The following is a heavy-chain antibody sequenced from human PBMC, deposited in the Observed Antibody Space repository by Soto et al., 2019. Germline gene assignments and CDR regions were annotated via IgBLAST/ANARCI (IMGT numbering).Heavy chain of an antibody. CDR3: ARGGYSNSYAY. V-gene: IGHV4-34*01. D-gene: IGHD5-18*01. J-gene: IGHJ4*02. CDR2: INYSGST. CDR1: GESFSGHY. Sequence: QVQLQQWGAGLLKPSETLSLTCAVYGESFSGHYWSWIRQPPGKGLQWIGEINYSGSTNYNPSLKSRVTISVDTSKNQFSLTVSSVTAADTAVYYCARGGYSNSYAYWGQGNLVTVSP.